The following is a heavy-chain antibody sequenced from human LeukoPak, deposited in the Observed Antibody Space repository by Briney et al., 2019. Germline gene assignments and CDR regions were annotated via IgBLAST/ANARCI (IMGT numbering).Heavy chain of an antibody. CDR1: GYTFTIYA. CDR2: INTNTGNP. Sequence: ASVTVSCTASGYTFTIYAMNWVRQAPGQGLEWMGWINTNTGNPTYAQGFTGRFVFSLDTSVSTAYLQISSLKAEDTAVYYCARGSGLWFGESHDYWGQGTLVTVSS. CDR3: ARGSGLWFGESHDY. J-gene: IGHJ4*02. V-gene: IGHV7-4-1*02. D-gene: IGHD3-10*01.